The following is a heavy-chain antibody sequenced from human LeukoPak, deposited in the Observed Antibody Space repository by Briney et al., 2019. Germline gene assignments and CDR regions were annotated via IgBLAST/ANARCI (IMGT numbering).Heavy chain of an antibody. V-gene: IGHV1-2*02. CDR3: ARGEYSYGNDY. CDR1: GYTFIGYY. J-gene: IGHJ4*02. D-gene: IGHD5-18*01. Sequence: ASVKVSRKASGYTFIGYYMHWVRQAPGQGLEWMGWINPNSGGTNYAQKFQGRVTMTRDTSISTAYMEVSRLRSDDTAIYYCARGEYSYGNDYWGQGTPVTVSS. CDR2: INPNSGGT.